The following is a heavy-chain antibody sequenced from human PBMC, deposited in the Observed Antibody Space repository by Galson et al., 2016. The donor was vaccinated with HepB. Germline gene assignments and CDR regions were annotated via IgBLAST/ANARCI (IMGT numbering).Heavy chain of an antibody. J-gene: IGHJ4*02. CDR3: AKRAGGGTYYAIDY. Sequence: SLRLSCAASGVTFSSSAMRWVRQAPGKGLAWVSAISGSGGSTNHADSVKGRFTISSDNSKNTLNLQMDSLRVGDTALYFCAKRAGGGTYYAIDYWGQGTLVTVSS. D-gene: IGHD1-26*01. CDR2: ISGSGGST. V-gene: IGHV3-23*01. CDR1: GVTFSSSA.